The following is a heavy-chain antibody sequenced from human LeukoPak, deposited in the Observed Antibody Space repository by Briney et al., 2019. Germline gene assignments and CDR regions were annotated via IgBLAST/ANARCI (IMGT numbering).Heavy chain of an antibody. Sequence: ASVKVSCKASGYTFTSYDINWVRQAPGQGLEWMGWVSAYNGQISYAQKFQGRVTMTTDTSTSTGYMDLKSLRSDDTAVYYCARSPNILTAINDYWGQGTLVTVSS. CDR3: ARSPNILTAINDY. D-gene: IGHD3-9*01. V-gene: IGHV1-18*01. J-gene: IGHJ4*02. CDR1: GYTFTSYD. CDR2: VSAYNGQI.